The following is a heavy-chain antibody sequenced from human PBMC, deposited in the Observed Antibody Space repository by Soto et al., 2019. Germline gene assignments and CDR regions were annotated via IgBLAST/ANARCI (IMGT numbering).Heavy chain of an antibody. CDR3: AREVSGIEAFDY. D-gene: IGHD1-20*01. CDR2: ITHGGST. V-gene: IGHV4-4*02. Sequence: QVQLQESGPGLVKPSETLSLTCVVSGGSINSSYWWNWVRQPPGKGLKWIGEITHGGSTNFNPSLKSRATISVDKSKNHLSLKPGSLTAADTGVYYCAREVSGIEAFDYWGQGTLVTVSS. J-gene: IGHJ4*02. CDR1: GGSINSSYW.